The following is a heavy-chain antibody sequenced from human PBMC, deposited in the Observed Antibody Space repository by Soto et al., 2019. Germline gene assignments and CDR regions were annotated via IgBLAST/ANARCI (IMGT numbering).Heavy chain of an antibody. CDR2: IKSKTDGGTT. CDR1: GFTFSNAW. CDR3: TTDTSPSYYYYYYMDV. Sequence: EVQLVESGGGLVKPGGSLRLSRAASGFTFSNAWMSWVRQAPGKGLEWVGRIKSKTDGGTTDYAAPVKGRFTISRDDSKNTLYLQMNSLKTEDTAVYYCTTDTSPSYYYYYYMDVWGKGTTVTVSS. V-gene: IGHV3-15*01. J-gene: IGHJ6*03.